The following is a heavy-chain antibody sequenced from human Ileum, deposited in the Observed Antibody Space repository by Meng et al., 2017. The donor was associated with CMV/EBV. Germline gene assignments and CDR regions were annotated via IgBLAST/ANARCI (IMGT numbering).Heavy chain of an antibody. CDR2: IHSSGSN. V-gene: IGHV3-21*01. CDR3: ARDRLEGSYSGAGF. J-gene: IGHJ4*02. D-gene: IGHD3-10*01. CDR1: GFTFSSDR. Sequence: GGSLRLSCAASGFTFSSDRMNWVRQTPGKGLEWVSSIHSSGSNYQPDSVRGRFTISRDNARNSLYLQMNSLRDEATGVYYCARDRLEGSYSGAGFWGQGTLVTVSS.